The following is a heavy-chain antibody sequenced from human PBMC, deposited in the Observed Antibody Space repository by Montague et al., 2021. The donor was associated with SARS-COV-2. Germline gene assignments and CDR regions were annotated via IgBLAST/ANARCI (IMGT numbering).Heavy chain of an antibody. Sequence: SLRLSFSASGFIFSTYAMSWVRQAPGKGLEWVSTVSSIGGSTFYADSVKGRFTVSRDNSKDTLYLQMNSLRAEDTAVYYCAKDLEQWLVGRDYFDYWGQGTLVTVSS. V-gene: IGHV3-23*01. D-gene: IGHD6-19*01. J-gene: IGHJ4*02. CDR2: VSSIGGST. CDR1: GFIFSTYA. CDR3: AKDLEQWLVGRDYFDY.